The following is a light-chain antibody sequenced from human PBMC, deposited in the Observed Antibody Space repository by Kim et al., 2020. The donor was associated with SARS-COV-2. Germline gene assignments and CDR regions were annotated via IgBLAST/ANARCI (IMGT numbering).Light chain of an antibody. CDR3: QQHDSCPWT. V-gene: IGKV1-5*03. J-gene: IGKJ1*01. Sequence: ASVGDKVTISCRASQPIRSSLAWYQQRAEKAPRLLIYRASSVETGVPSRVNGSGSRTEFTLTITSLQPDDFATYYCQQHDSCPWTFGQGTKVEIK. CDR1: QPIRSS. CDR2: RAS.